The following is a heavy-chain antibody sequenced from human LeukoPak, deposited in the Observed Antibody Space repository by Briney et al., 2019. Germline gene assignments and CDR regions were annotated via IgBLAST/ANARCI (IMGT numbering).Heavy chain of an antibody. J-gene: IGHJ4*02. D-gene: IGHD3-22*01. Sequence: GGSLRLSCAVSGITLSNYGMSWVRQAPGKGLEWVAGISGSGGGTNYADAVKGRFTISRDNRKNTLPLQMNRLRAEDTAVYFFAKRGVVIRVILVGFQKEAYFFDSWGQGALVIVSS. V-gene: IGHV3-23*01. CDR1: GITLSNYG. CDR2: ISGSGGGT. CDR3: AKRGVVIRVILVGFQKEAYFFDS.